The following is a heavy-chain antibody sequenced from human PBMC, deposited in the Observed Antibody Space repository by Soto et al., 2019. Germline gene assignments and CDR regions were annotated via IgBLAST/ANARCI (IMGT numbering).Heavy chain of an antibody. D-gene: IGHD3-22*01. CDR3: ARDQYYYDSSDYYYHGMDV. J-gene: IGHJ6*02. CDR2: IYSGGST. Sequence: GGSLRLSCAASGFTVSSNYMSWVRQAPGKGLEWVSVIYSGGSTYYADSVKGRFTISRDNSKNTLYLQMNSLRAEDTAVYYCARDQYYYDSSDYYYHGMDVWGQGTTVTVSS. CDR1: GFTVSSNY. V-gene: IGHV3-53*01.